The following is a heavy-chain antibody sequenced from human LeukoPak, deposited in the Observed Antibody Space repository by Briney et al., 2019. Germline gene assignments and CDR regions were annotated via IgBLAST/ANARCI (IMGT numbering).Heavy chain of an antibody. J-gene: IGHJ5*02. CDR3: ARERRFGELSWFDP. V-gene: IGHV3-53*01. CDR2: IYSGGST. Sequence: GGSLRLSCAASGFTVSSNYMSWVRQAPGKGLEWVSVIYSGGSTYYADSVKGRFTISRDNSKNTLYLQMNSLRAEDTAVYYCARERRFGELSWFDPWGQGTLVTVSS. D-gene: IGHD3-10*01. CDR1: GFTVSSNY.